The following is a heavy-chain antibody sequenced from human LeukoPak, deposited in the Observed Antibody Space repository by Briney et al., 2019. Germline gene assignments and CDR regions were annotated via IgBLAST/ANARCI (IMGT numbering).Heavy chain of an antibody. CDR2: INWNGGST. J-gene: IGHJ4*02. CDR1: GFTFADYG. V-gene: IGHV3-20*04. D-gene: IGHD2/OR15-2a*01. CDR3: ARGRIIRGYFDH. Sequence: GGSLRLSCAASGFTFADYGMSWVRQAPGKGLEWVSCINWNGGSTGYADSVKGRFTIPRDNAKNSLYLQMNSLRAEDTALYYCARGRIIRGYFDHWGQGTLVTVSS.